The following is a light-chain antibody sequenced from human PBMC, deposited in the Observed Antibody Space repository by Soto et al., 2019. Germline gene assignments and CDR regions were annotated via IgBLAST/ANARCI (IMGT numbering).Light chain of an antibody. CDR2: EVR. J-gene: IGLJ2*01. CDR3: SSYTTRTTQV. Sequence: QSVLTQPASVSGSPGQSITISCTGTSSDVGSYNYVSWYQQHPGKAPKLMIYEVRNRPSGVSDRFSGSKSGKTASLNIFGLQAEDEADYYCSSYTTRTTQVFGGGTKLTVL. CDR1: SSDVGSYNY. V-gene: IGLV2-14*01.